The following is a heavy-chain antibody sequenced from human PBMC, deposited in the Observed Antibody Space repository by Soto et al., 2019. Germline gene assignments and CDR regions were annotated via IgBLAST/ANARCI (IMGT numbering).Heavy chain of an antibody. CDR2: IDYYGST. D-gene: IGHD3-10*01. V-gene: IGHV4-59*01. Sequence: SETLSLTCTVSGGSISGYYWSWIRQPPGKRLEWIGYIDYYGSTNYNPSLKSRVTISVDTSKNQFSLKLGSVTAADTAVYYCARVSGIYYYGMDVWGQGTTVTVSS. CDR3: ARVSGIYYYGMDV. CDR1: GGSISGYY. J-gene: IGHJ6*02.